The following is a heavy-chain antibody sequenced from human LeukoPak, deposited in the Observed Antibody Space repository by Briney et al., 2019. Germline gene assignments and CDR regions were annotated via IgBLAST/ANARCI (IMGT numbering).Heavy chain of an antibody. J-gene: IGHJ6*02. CDR3: ARSHYYGMDV. CDR1: GDSVPSNSAS. CDR2: TLYRSKWYN. Sequence: SQTLSLTCAISGDSVPSNSASWNWIRQSPSRGLEWLGKTLYRSKWYNDYAVSVKSRITINPDTSKNQFPLQLNSVTPEDTAVYYCARSHYYGMDVWGQGTTVTVAS. V-gene: IGHV6-1*01.